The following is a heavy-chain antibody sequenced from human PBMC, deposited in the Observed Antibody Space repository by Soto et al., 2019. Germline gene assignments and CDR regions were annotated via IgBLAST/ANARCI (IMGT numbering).Heavy chain of an antibody. J-gene: IGHJ4*02. V-gene: IGHV3-23*01. D-gene: IGHD3-10*01. CDR1: GFTFSSYA. Sequence: EVQLLESGGGLVQPGGSLRLSCAASGFTFSSYAMNWVRQAPGKGLEWVSTISFRGVNRHYADSVKGRFTISRDNSKNTLYLQMNSLRAEDTAIYYCAKVGSGSYSAHSWGQGTLVTVSS. CDR3: AKVGSGSYSAHS. CDR2: ISFRGVNR.